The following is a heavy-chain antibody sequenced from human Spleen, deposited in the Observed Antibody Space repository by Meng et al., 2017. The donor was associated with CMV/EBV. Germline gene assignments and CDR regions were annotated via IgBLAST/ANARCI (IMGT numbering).Heavy chain of an antibody. Sequence: LSLTCAASGFTFGTYALHWVCQAPGKGLEWVAVISYDGHNKYYADSVGGRFTISRYNSKNTLYLQMNSLRGEDTAVYYCARGRVEMATGRIDYWGQGTLVTVSS. CDR2: ISYDGHNK. V-gene: IGHV3-30*04. D-gene: IGHD5-24*01. CDR1: GFTFGTYA. J-gene: IGHJ4*02. CDR3: ARGRVEMATGRIDY.